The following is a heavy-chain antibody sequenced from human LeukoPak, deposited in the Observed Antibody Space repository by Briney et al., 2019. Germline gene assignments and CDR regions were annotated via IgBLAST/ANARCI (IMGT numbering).Heavy chain of an antibody. V-gene: IGHV1-2*02. Sequence: ASVKVSCKASGYTFSGYYIHWVRQAPGQGLEWMGWINPNTGGTNFAQNFQGRVTMTTVTSISTAYMELSRLRSDDTAVYYCAKDGARWYWGQGTLVTVSS. D-gene: IGHD3-16*01. J-gene: IGHJ4*02. CDR1: GYTFSGYY. CDR3: AKDGARWY. CDR2: INPNTGGT.